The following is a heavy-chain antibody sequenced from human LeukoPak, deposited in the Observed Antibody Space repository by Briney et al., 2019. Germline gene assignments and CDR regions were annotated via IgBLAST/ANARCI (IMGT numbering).Heavy chain of an antibody. Sequence: GGSLRLSCAASGSTVNSNYMIWVRQAPGKGLEWVSAISGSGGSTYYADSVKGRFTISRDNSKNTLYLQMNSLRAEDTAVYYCAKGGIAVTRHFDYWGQGTLVTVSS. CDR2: ISGSGGST. D-gene: IGHD6-19*01. CDR3: AKGGIAVTRHFDY. CDR1: GSTVNSNY. J-gene: IGHJ4*02. V-gene: IGHV3-23*01.